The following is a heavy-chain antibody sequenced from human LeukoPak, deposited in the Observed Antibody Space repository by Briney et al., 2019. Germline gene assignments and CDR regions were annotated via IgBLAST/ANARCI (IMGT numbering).Heavy chain of an antibody. Sequence: SETLSLTCTVSGGSVSPYYWSWIRQPPGKGLEWIGYIYYSGSTNYNPSLKSRVTISVDTSKNQFSLKLSSVTAADTAVYYCARAFYPGYYSYMAVWGKGTTVTVSS. CDR1: GGSVSPYY. CDR2: IYYSGST. J-gene: IGHJ6*03. D-gene: IGHD3-3*02. V-gene: IGHV4-59*02. CDR3: ARAFYPGYYSYMAV.